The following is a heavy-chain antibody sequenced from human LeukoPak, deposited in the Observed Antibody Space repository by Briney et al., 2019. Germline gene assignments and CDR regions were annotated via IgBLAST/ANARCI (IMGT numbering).Heavy chain of an antibody. J-gene: IGHJ5*02. Sequence: ASVKVSCKASGYTFTGYYMHRVRQAPGQGLEWMGWINPNSGGTNYAQKFQGRVTMTRDTSISTAYMELSRLRSDDTAVYYCARGVVVPAALNLYNWFDPWGQGTLVTVSS. V-gene: IGHV1-2*02. CDR3: ARGVVVPAALNLYNWFDP. D-gene: IGHD2-2*01. CDR1: GYTFTGYY. CDR2: INPNSGGT.